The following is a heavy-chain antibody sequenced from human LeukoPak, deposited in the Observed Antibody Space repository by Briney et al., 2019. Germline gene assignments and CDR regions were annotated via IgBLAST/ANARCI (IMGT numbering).Heavy chain of an antibody. V-gene: IGHV3-7*03. CDR1: GFTFTKYW. CDR3: ARDNWVDC. CDR2: IKQDGSDK. Sequence: GGSLRLSCAASGFTFTKYWMTWVRQAPGKGLEWVGNIKQDGSDKNYMDSVKGRFTISRDNAKNSLYLQMNSLKVEDTAIYYCARDNWVDCWGQGTLVTVSS. J-gene: IGHJ5*01.